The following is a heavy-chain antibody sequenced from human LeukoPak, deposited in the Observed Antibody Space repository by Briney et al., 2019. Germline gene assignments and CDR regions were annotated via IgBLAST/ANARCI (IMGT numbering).Heavy chain of an antibody. Sequence: PGGSLRLSCAASGFTVSSNYMSWVRQPPGRGLEWVSIIYSGGATYYPGSVKGRFTISRENAKNSLYLQMNGLRAGDTAVYYCARFSDDEYFDYWGQGTLVTVSS. CDR1: GFTVSSNY. V-gene: IGHV3-53*01. CDR3: ARFSDDEYFDY. J-gene: IGHJ4*02. CDR2: IYSGGAT. D-gene: IGHD2/OR15-2a*01.